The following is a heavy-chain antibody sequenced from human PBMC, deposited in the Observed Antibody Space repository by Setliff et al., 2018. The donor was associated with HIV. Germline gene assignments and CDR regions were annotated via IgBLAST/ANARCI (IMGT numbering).Heavy chain of an antibody. CDR1: GASISSGNW. D-gene: IGHD3-10*02. J-gene: IGHJ5*02. Sequence: PSETLSLTCAVSGASISSGNWWSWIRQPPGRGMEWIGDIDHGGRTNYNPSLKSRVAMAVDASKSQISLNLTSVTAADTAVYYCARCSGRFGAVTWFDPWGHGMLVTVSS. CDR2: IDHGGRT. V-gene: IGHV4-4*02. CDR3: ARCSGRFGAVTWFDP.